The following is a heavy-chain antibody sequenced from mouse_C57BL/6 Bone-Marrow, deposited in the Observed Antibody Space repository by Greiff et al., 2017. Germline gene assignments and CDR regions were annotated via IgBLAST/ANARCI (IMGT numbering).Heavy chain of an antibody. CDR2: IDPSDSYT. D-gene: IGHD2-4*01. V-gene: IGHV1-59*01. CDR1: GYTFTSYW. CDR3: ALYDYDIY. Sequence: QVQLQQPGAELVRPGTSVKLSCKASGYTFTSYWMHWVKQRPGQGLEWIGVIDPSDSYTNYNQKFKGKATLTVDTSSSTAYMQLSSLTSEDSAVYYCALYDYDIYWGQGTTLTASS. J-gene: IGHJ2*01.